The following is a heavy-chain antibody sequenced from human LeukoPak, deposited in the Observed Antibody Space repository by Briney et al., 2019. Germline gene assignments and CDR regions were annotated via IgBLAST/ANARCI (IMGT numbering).Heavy chain of an antibody. V-gene: IGHV4-34*01. J-gene: IGHJ4*02. CDR3: ARGQARYSSGWYSPSSYFDY. D-gene: IGHD6-19*01. CDR1: GGSFSGYY. Sequence: PSETLSLTCAVYGGSFSGYYWSWIRQPPGKGLEWIGEINHSGSTNYNPSLKSRVTISVDTSKNQFSLRLSSVTAADTVVYYCARGQARYSSGWYSPSSYFDYWGQGTLVTVSS. CDR2: INHSGST.